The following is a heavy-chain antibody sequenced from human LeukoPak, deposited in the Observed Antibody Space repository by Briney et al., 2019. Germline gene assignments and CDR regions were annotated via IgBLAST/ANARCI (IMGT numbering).Heavy chain of an antibody. V-gene: IGHV3-23*01. CDR1: GFSFSSYA. J-gene: IGHJ3*02. Sequence: GGSLRLSCAASGFSFSSYAMSWVRQAPGKGLEWVSFIIGSGGSTYYADSVKGRFTISRDNSKNTLYLQMNSLRAEDTAVYYCAKGGVNSGAFDIWGQGTMVTVSS. CDR3: AKGGVNSGAFDI. CDR2: IIGSGGST. D-gene: IGHD2-21*01.